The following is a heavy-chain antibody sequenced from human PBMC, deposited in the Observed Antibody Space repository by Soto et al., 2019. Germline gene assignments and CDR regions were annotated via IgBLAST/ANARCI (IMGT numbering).Heavy chain of an antibody. V-gene: IGHV3-74*01. CDR1: GFTFSSHW. CDR2: ISPDGSSV. D-gene: IGHD1-1*01. J-gene: IGHJ4*02. Sequence: EVQLAESGGGLVQPGGSLRLSCAASGFTFSSHWMHWVRQAPGKGLVWVSRISPDGSSVSYGDSVKGRFTISRDNAQNRLYLHMNSLRPEDTAVYYCARDPPGIGIEYWGQGTLVTVSS. CDR3: ARDPPGIGIEY.